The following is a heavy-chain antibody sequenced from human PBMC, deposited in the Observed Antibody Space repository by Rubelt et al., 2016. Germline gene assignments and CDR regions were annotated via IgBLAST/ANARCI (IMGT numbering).Heavy chain of an antibody. CDR3: ARGYGSGSYWNY. CDR1: GGSFSDYY. J-gene: IGHJ4*02. Sequence: QVQLHQWGAGLLKPSETLSLICAVYGGSFSDYYWSWIRQPPGKGLEWIGESNHSGSSNYNPSLRSRVTISVDTSKSQFSLKLSAVTAADTAVYYCARGYGSGSYWNYWGQGTLVSVSS. CDR2: SNHSGSS. D-gene: IGHD3-10*01. V-gene: IGHV4-34*01.